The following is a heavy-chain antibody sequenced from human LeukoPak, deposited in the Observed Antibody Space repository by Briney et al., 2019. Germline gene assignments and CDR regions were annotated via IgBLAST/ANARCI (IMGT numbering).Heavy chain of an antibody. CDR3: ARGSGPDAFDI. D-gene: IGHD1-26*01. Sequence: PSQTLSLTCAVSGGSISSGGYSWSWIRQPPGKGLEWIGYIYHSGSTYCNPSLKSRVTISVDRSKNQFSLKLSSVTAADTAVYYCARGSGPDAFDIWGQGTMVTVSS. J-gene: IGHJ3*02. CDR1: GGSISSGGYS. V-gene: IGHV4-30-2*01. CDR2: IYHSGST.